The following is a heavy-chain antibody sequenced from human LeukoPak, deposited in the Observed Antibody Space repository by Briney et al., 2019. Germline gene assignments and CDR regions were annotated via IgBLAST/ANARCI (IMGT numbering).Heavy chain of an antibody. CDR1: GSTFSGSA. CDR2: IRSKANSYAT. Sequence: GGSLRLSCAASGSTFSGSAMHWVRQASGKGLEWVGRIRSKANSYATAYAASVKGRFTISRDDSKNTAYLQMNSLKTEDTAVYYCTRPTYSYGYRSTSNWFDPWGQGTLVTVSS. V-gene: IGHV3-73*01. J-gene: IGHJ5*02. CDR3: TRPTYSYGYRSTSNWFDP. D-gene: IGHD5-18*01.